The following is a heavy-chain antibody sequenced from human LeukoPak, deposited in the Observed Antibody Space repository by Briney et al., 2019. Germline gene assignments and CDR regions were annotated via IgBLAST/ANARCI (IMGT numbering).Heavy chain of an antibody. D-gene: IGHD2-2*01. CDR3: ARAQRYCSSTSCSIDY. CDR1: GYTFTSYY. CDR2: INPSGGST. Sequence: ASVKVSCKASGYTFTSYYMHWVRQAPGQGLEWMGIINPSGGSTSYAQKFQGSVTMTRDTSTSTVYMELSSLRSEGTAVYYCARAQRYCSSTSCSIDYWGQGTLVTVSS. J-gene: IGHJ4*02. V-gene: IGHV1-46*01.